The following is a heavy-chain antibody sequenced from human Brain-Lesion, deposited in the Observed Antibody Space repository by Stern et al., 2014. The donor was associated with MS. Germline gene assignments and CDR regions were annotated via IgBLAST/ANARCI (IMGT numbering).Heavy chain of an antibody. CDR3: ARKTTAKN. V-gene: IGHV3-7*01. CDR2: INKDGSEK. CDR1: GFTFSHYW. J-gene: IGHJ4*02. D-gene: IGHD4-17*01. Sequence: EVQLVESGGGLVQPGGSLRLSCAGSGFTFSHYWMTWVRQAPGKGLEWVASINKDGSEKYYVDSLKGRFTISRDNANNSLYLQMTSLRADDTAVYYCARKTTAKNWGQGTLVTVSS.